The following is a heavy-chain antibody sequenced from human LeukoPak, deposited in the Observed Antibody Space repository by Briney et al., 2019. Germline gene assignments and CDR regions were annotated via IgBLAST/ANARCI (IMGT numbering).Heavy chain of an antibody. CDR3: ARESVVGASLAGCDY. V-gene: IGHV3-48*01. CDR1: GFTFSSYS. D-gene: IGHD1-26*01. Sequence: PGGSLRLSCEASGFTFSSYSMNWVRQAPGKGLEWVSYISSSSSTIYYADSVKGRFTISRDNAKNSLYLQMNSLRAEDTAVYYCARESVVGASLAGCDYWGQGTLVTVSS. CDR2: ISSSSSTI. J-gene: IGHJ4*02.